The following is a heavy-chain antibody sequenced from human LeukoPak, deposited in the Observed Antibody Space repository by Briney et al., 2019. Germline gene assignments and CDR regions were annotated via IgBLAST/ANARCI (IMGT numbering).Heavy chain of an antibody. CDR1: GGSISSSSYF. CDR2: IYYSGST. Sequence: PSDTLSLTCTVSGGSISSSSYFWGWIRQPPGKGLEWIGSIYYSGSTYYNPSLKSRVNISVDTSKNQFSLNLTSVTAADTAVYYCASRRVRPYAFDIWGQGTMVTVSS. V-gene: IGHV4-39*01. CDR3: ASRRVRPYAFDI. J-gene: IGHJ3*02.